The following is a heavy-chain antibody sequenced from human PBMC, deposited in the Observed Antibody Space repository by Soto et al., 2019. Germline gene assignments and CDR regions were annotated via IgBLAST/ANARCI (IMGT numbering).Heavy chain of an antibody. Sequence: EVQLVESGGGLVQPEGSLRLSCVASGFTFSSYWMHWVRQAPGKGLVWVSSISNDGSSIYADPVKGRFTISRDNAKNTLYLQMNCLRAEDTAVYYCARLPNKSPQNWGQGTLVIVSP. CDR3: ARLPNKSPQN. V-gene: IGHV3-74*01. CDR2: ISNDGSS. CDR1: GFTFSSYW. J-gene: IGHJ1*01.